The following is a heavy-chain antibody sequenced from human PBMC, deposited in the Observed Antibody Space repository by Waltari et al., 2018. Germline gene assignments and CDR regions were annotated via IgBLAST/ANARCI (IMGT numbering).Heavy chain of an antibody. J-gene: IGHJ5*02. CDR1: GGSVSSGSYY. D-gene: IGHD3-10*01. Sequence: QVQLQESGPGLVKPSETLSLTCTVSGGSVSSGSYYWSWIRQPPGKGLEWIGYIYYSGSTYYNPSLKSLVTISVDTSKNQVSLKLSSVTAADTAVYYCARGGYGSGSYPWFDPWGQGTLVTVSS. CDR3: ARGGYGSGSYPWFDP. CDR2: IYYSGST. V-gene: IGHV4-61*01.